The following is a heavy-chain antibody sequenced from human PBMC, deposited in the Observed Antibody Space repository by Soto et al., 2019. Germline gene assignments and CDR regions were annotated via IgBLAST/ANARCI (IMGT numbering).Heavy chain of an antibody. Sequence: EVQLVESGGGLVQPGGSLRLSCAASGFTFSSHSMNWVRQAPGTGLEWISYISGSGGLIHYADSVKGRFTISRDNSKNTLYLQMNSLRAEDTAVYYCASYVDIVAGVDYWGQGTLVTVSS. CDR2: ISGSGGLI. CDR3: ASYVDIVAGVDY. D-gene: IGHD5-12*01. CDR1: GFTFSSHS. V-gene: IGHV3-48*01. J-gene: IGHJ4*02.